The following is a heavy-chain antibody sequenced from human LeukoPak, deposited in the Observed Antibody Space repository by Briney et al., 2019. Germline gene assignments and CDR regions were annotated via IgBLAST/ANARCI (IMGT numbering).Heavy chain of an antibody. V-gene: IGHV3-53*01. CDR2: IYSGGTI. D-gene: IGHD3-10*01. CDR3: ARAASGSSPSDY. Sequence: GGSLRLSCAASGFTVSSSYMSWVRQAPGKGLEWVSVIYSGGTIYYADSVKGRFTISRDNSKNTLYLQMNSLRAEDTAVYYCARAASGSSPSDYWGQGTQVTVSS. CDR1: GFTVSSSY. J-gene: IGHJ4*02.